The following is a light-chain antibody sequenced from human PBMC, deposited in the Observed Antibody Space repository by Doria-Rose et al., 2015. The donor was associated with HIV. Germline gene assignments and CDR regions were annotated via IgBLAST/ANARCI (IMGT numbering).Light chain of an antibody. CDR2: AAS. CDR1: QSISNF. V-gene: IGKV1-39*01. CDR3: QQSHSTPQWT. J-gene: IGKJ1*01. Sequence: DRVTITCRASQSISNFLNWYQQKPGKAPKLPIYAASSLQSGVPSRFSGSGSGTDFTLTISSLQPEDFATYYCQQSHSTPQWTFGQGTKVEI.